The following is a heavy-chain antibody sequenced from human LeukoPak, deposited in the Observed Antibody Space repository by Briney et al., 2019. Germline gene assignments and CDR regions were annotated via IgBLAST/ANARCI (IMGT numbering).Heavy chain of an antibody. CDR1: GYAFTSYY. CDR3: ARNPVTQPPYYYMDV. V-gene: IGHV1-46*01. CDR2: INPSGGST. J-gene: IGHJ6*03. Sequence: WASVKVSCKASGYAFTSYYMHWVRQAPGQGLEWMGIINPSGGSTSYAQKFQGRVTMTRDTSTSTVYMELSSLRSEDTAVYYCARNPVTQPPYYYMDVWGKGTTVTISS. D-gene: IGHD4-17*01.